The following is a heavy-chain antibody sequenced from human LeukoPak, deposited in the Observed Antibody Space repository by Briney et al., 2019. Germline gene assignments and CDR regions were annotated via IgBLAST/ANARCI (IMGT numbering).Heavy chain of an antibody. J-gene: IGHJ4*02. CDR1: GDSVSGNSVV. V-gene: IGHV6-1*01. Sequence: SQTLSLTCAISGDSVSGNSVVWDWIRLSPSRGLEWLGRTYYRSKLYTEYAVSVKSRITINPDTSKNQLSLQLNSVTPEDTAVYYCARETTIIRGVFNPIDYWGQGTLVTVSS. CDR2: TYYRSKLYT. CDR3: ARETTIIRGVFNPIDY. D-gene: IGHD3-10*01.